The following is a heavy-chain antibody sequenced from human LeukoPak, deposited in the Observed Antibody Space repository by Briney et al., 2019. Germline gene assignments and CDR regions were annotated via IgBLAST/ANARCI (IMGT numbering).Heavy chain of an antibody. V-gene: IGHV4-4*07. J-gene: IGHJ2*01. D-gene: IGHD5-12*01. CDR1: GDSISSYY. CDR2: IYSSGNT. Sequence: SETLSLTCTVSGDSISSYYWSWIRQPPGKGLEWIGRIYSSGNTKYNPSLKSRVTVSADTSKNQFSLKLNSVTAADTAMYYCVRSNSGYDFYWYFDLWGRGTLVTVSS. CDR3: VRSNSGYDFYWYFDL.